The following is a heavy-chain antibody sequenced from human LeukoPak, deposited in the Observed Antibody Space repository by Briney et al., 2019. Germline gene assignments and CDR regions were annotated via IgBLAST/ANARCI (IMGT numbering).Heavy chain of an antibody. J-gene: IGHJ4*02. CDR1: GFTFDDYA. Sequence: GGSLRLSCAASGFTFDDYAMHWVRQAPGKGLEWVSGISWNSGSIGYADSVKGRFTISRDNAKNSLYLQMNSLRAEDTALYYCAKGSAIDDYFDYWGQGTLVTLSS. V-gene: IGHV3-9*01. CDR2: ISWNSGSI. CDR3: AKGSAIDDYFDY.